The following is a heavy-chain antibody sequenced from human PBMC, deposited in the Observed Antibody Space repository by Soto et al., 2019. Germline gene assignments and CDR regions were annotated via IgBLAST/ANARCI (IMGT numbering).Heavy chain of an antibody. V-gene: IGHV4-31*03. Sequence: QVQLQESGPGLLKPSQTLSLTCTVSGGSISSGGYYWSWIRQHPGRGLEWIGYIYYSGSTYYNPSPKSRVTLSGDTSKNEFSLKLSSVTAADAAVYYCARHGSTSGTSKLDYWVQGTLVTVSS. D-gene: IGHD1-1*01. CDR2: IYYSGST. CDR3: ARHGSTSGTSKLDY. J-gene: IGHJ4*02. CDR1: GGSISSGGYY.